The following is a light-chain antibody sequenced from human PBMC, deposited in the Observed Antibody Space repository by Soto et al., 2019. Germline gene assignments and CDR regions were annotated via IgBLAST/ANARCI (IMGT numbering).Light chain of an antibody. V-gene: IGKV3-20*01. CDR2: GAS. CDR1: QIVSSTY. CDR3: QQYCFRPAYT. Sequence: EIVLTQSPGTLSLSPGERATLSCRASQIVSSTYLAWFQQKAGQAPRLLIYGASTRATGIPDRFSGSGSGTDFTLSISGLEPVDFALSYYQQYCFRPAYTFGGGTKVEV. J-gene: IGKJ4*01.